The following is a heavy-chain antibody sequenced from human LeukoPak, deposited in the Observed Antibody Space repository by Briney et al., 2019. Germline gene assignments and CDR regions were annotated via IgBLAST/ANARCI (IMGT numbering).Heavy chain of an antibody. J-gene: IGHJ4*02. Sequence: SVKVSCKASGGTFSSYAISWVRQAPGQGLEWMGRIIPIFGTANYAQKFQGRVTITTDESTSTAYMELSSLRSEYTAVYYCAESSGGEYYFDYWGQGTLVTVSS. CDR3: AESSGGEYYFDY. CDR2: IIPIFGTA. CDR1: GGTFSSYA. V-gene: IGHV1-69*05. D-gene: IGHD1-14*01.